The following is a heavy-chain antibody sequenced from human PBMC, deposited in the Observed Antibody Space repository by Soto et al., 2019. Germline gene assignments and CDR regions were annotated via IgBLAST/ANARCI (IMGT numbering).Heavy chain of an antibody. Sequence: SVKVSCKASGGTFSSYAISWVRQAPGQGLEWMGGIIPIFGTANYAQKFQGRVTITADKSTSTAYMELSSLRSEDTAVFYCARAGLAAPRSGQYAMDVWGQGTTVTVSS. CDR2: IIPIFGTA. CDR1: GGTFSSYA. J-gene: IGHJ6*02. V-gene: IGHV1-69*06. D-gene: IGHD6-13*01. CDR3: ARAGLAAPRSGQYAMDV.